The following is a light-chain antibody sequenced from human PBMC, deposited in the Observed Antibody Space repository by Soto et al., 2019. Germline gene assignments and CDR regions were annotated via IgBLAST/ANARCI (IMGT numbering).Light chain of an antibody. CDR3: QSYDSGLSGVV. J-gene: IGLJ3*02. CDR2: ADS. CDR1: SSNIGTDYD. V-gene: IGLV1-40*01. Sequence: QSVLTQPPSVSGAPGQRVTISCTGSSSNIGTDYDVHWYQQFPGSAPKLLIYADSIRPSGVPDRFSGSKSGTSASLAITGLQAEDEAVYYCQSYDSGLSGVVFGGGTKVTVL.